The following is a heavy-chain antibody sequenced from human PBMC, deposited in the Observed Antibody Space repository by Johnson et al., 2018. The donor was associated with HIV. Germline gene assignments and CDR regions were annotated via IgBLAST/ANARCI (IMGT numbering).Heavy chain of an antibody. CDR1: GFTLSSYA. CDR2: ISYDGSIK. J-gene: IGHJ3*02. V-gene: IGHV3-30*04. D-gene: IGHD2-2*01. CDR3: AKDHIVVVPAAMEAFDI. Sequence: VQLVESGGGVVQPGRSLRLACAASGFTLSSYAMHWVRQAPGKGLEWVAVISYDGSIKYYTDSVKGRFTISRDNSKNTLFLQMNSLRAEDTVGYYCAKDHIVVVPAAMEAFDIWGQGTMVTVSS.